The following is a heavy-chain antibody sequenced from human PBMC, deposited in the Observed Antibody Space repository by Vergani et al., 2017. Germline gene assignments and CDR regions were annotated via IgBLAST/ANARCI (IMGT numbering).Heavy chain of an antibody. D-gene: IGHD3-16*01. V-gene: IGHV4-59*01. CDR1: GGSISSYY. J-gene: IGHJ5*02. CDR3: ARDLGGPRGFDP. Sequence: QVQLQESGPGLVKPSETLSLTCTVSGGSISSYYWSWIRQPPGKGLEWIGYSYYSGSTNYNPSLKSRVTISVDTSKNQFSLKLSSVTAADTAVYYCARDLGGPRGFDPWGQGTLVTVSS. CDR2: SYYSGST.